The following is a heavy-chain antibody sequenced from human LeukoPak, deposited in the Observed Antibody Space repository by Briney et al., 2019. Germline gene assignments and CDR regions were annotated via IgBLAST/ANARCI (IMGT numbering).Heavy chain of an antibody. Sequence: SETLSLTCTISGASTSSRGYYWTWVRQHSGKGLEWIGYIYHTGTTYYNPSLRSRITISMGTSKNQFSLKMTSMTAADTAVYYCAGDLDFASGYYLHYWGLGSLVTVSS. D-gene: IGHD3-22*01. CDR1: GASTSSRGYY. CDR2: IYHTGTT. CDR3: AGDLDFASGYYLHY. V-gene: IGHV4-31*03. J-gene: IGHJ4*02.